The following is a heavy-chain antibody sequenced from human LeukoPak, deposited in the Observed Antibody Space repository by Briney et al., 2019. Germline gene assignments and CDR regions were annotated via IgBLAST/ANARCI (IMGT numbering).Heavy chain of an antibody. CDR1: GFTFSSYG. CDR2: IWYDGSNK. Sequence: GGSLRLSCAASGFTFSSYGMHWVRQAPGKGLEWVAVIWYDGSNKYYADSVKGRFTISRDNSKNTLYLQMNSLRAEDTAVYYCAKEGGHRNWFDPWGQGTLVTVSS. J-gene: IGHJ5*02. V-gene: IGHV3-33*06. CDR3: AKEGGHRNWFDP. D-gene: IGHD2-15*01.